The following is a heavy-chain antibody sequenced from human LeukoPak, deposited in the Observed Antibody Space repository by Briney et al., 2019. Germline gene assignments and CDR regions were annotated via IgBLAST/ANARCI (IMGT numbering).Heavy chain of an antibody. J-gene: IGHJ1*01. CDR1: GFTFSSYS. CDR2: ISSRSSSI. CDR3: ATYSSSNGREFQY. D-gene: IGHD2-2*01. V-gene: IGHV3-48*04. Sequence: GGSLRLSCAASGFTFSSYSMNWVRQAPGKGLEWVSYISSRSSSIYYADSVKGRFTISRDNAKNSLYLQMNSLRAEDTAVYYCATYSSSNGREFQYWGQGTLVTVSS.